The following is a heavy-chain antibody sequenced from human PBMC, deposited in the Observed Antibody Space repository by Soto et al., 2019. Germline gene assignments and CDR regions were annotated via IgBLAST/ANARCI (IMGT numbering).Heavy chain of an antibody. CDR2: ISYDGSNK. V-gene: IGHV3-30-3*01. J-gene: IGHJ6*02. Sequence: GSLRLSCAASGFTFSSYAMHWVRQAPGKGLEWVAVISYDGSNKYYADSVKGRFTISRDNSKNTLYLQMNSLRAEDTAVYYCARDADYGDLYGMDVWGQGTTVTVSS. D-gene: IGHD4-17*01. CDR1: GFTFSSYA. CDR3: ARDADYGDLYGMDV.